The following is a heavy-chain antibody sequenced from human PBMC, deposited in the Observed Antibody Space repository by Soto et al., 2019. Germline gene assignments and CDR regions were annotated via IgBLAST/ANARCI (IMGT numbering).Heavy chain of an antibody. Sequence: PGGSLRLSCAASGFTFSSDWMSWVRQAPGKGLEWVANIKQDGSEKFYADSVKGRFTISRDNSKNTLYLQMNSLRAEDTAVYYCAKETEGLITMIVVVTGGYFDYWGQGTLVTVSS. D-gene: IGHD3-22*01. CDR3: AKETEGLITMIVVVTGGYFDY. V-gene: IGHV3-7*03. J-gene: IGHJ4*02. CDR2: IKQDGSEK. CDR1: GFTFSSDW.